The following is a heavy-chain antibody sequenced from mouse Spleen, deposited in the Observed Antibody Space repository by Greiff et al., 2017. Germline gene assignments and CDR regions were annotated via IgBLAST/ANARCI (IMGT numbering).Heavy chain of an antibody. CDR1: GFNIKDDY. D-gene: IGHD2-1*01. CDR3: APTTFDY. Sequence: VKLQESGAELVRPGASVKLSCTASGFNIKDDYMHWVKQRPGQGLEWIGYINPSSGYTNYNQKFKDKATLTADKSSSTAYMQLSSLTSEDSAVYYCAPTTFDYWGQGTTLTVSS. V-gene: IGHV1S26*01. J-gene: IGHJ2*01. CDR2: INPSSGYT.